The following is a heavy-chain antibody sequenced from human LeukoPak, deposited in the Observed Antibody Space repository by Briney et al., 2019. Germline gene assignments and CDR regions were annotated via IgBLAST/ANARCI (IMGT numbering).Heavy chain of an antibody. V-gene: IGHV3-21*01. J-gene: IGHJ2*01. CDR3: ARADYSYWYIDL. CDR1: GFTFSSYG. CDR2: ITNKTNYI. Sequence: GGSLRLSCAASGFTFSSYGMNWVRQAPGKGLEWVSSITNKTNYIDYADSVKGRFTVSRDNAKNSLYLQMNSLRVEDTAVYYCARADYSYWYIDLWGRGTLVTVSS. D-gene: IGHD2-15*01.